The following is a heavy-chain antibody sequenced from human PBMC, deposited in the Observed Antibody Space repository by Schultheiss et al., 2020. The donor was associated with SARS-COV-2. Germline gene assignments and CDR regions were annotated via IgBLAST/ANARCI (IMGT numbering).Heavy chain of an antibody. CDR3: AKLRRMCDPAACYSVSHGFDV. Sequence: GGSLRLSCAASGFTFSSYAMSWVRQAPGKGLEWVSAISGSGGSTYYADSVKGRFTISRDNSKNTLYLQMNSLRAEDTAVYYCAKLRRMCDPAACYSVSHGFDVWGQGTMVTVSS. CDR2: ISGSGGST. D-gene: IGHD2-15*01. V-gene: IGHV3-23*01. J-gene: IGHJ3*01. CDR1: GFTFSSYA.